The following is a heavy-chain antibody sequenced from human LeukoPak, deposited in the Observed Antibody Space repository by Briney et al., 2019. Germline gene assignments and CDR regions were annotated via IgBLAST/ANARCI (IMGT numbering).Heavy chain of an antibody. V-gene: IGHV4-59*01. CDR2: IYYSGGT. CDR1: GGSISRYY. D-gene: IGHD6-13*01. Sequence: SETLSLTCTVSGGSISRYYWNWFRQPPGKGLEWIGYIYYSGGTNYNPSLKSRVTISIDMSKNQFSLKLYSVTTADTAVYYCARDLRQQLVNNWFDPWGQGTLVTVSS. J-gene: IGHJ5*02. CDR3: ARDLRQQLVNNWFDP.